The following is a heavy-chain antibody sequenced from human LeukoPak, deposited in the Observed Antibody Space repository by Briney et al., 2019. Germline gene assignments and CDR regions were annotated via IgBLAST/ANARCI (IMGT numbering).Heavy chain of an antibody. CDR3: ARTTEGGYSYGYFYYYYMDV. J-gene: IGHJ6*03. CDR1: GGSISSSSYY. V-gene: IGHV4-39*07. Sequence: SETLSLTCTVSGGSISSSSYYWGWIRQPPGQGLEWIGRNYYSGSTYYNPSLKSRVTISDNTSKNQFSLKLSSVTAADTAVYYCARTTEGGYSYGYFYYYYMDVWGKGTTVTISS. D-gene: IGHD5-18*01. CDR2: NYYSGST.